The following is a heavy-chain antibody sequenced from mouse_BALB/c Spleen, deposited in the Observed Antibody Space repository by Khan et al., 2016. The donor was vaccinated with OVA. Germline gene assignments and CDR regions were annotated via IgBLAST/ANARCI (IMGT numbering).Heavy chain of an antibody. D-gene: IGHD1-1*01. J-gene: IGHJ3*01. CDR2: ISCYNGVI. V-gene: IGHV1S34*01. CDR3: SRGGYYGSSSFAY. CDR1: GYSLTGYY. Sequence: LVKTGASVKISCKASGYSLTGYYMHWVKQSHGKSLVWIGYISCYNGVISYNQKFKGKAIFTVDTSSSTAYMQFNSLTSEDSAVYYCSRGGYYGSSSFAYWVEGTLVTVSA.